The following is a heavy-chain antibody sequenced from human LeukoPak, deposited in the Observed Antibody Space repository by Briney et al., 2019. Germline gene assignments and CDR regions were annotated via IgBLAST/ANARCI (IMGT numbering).Heavy chain of an antibody. CDR3: ARLSGSAYDFPFDS. V-gene: IGHV1-2*02. CDR1: GYTFTGYY. J-gene: IGHJ4*02. Sequence: GASVKVSCKASGYTFTGYYMHWVRQAPGQGLEWMGWINPNSGGTNYAQKVQGRVTMTRDTSISTAYMELSSLRSDDTAVYYCARLSGSAYDFPFDSWGQGTLVTVSS. D-gene: IGHD5-12*01. CDR2: INPNSGGT.